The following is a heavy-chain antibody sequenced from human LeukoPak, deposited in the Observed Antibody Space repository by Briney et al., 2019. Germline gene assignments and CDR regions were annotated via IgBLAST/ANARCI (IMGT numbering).Heavy chain of an antibody. Sequence: PSETLSLTCTVSGGSVNSGSYYWNWIRQPPGKGLEWIGYIYYSGSTNYNPSLKSRVTISVDTSKNQFSLKRSSVTAADTAVYYCARAAYSGSYHSDYWGQGTLVTVSS. V-gene: IGHV4-61*01. CDR3: ARAAYSGSYHSDY. CDR2: IYYSGST. J-gene: IGHJ4*02. CDR1: GGSVNSGSYY. D-gene: IGHD1-26*01.